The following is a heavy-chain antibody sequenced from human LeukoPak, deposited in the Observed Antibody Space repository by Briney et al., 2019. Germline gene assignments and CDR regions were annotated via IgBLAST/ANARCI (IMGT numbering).Heavy chain of an antibody. J-gene: IGHJ4*02. CDR3: ARDGEMATIENYFEY. CDR2: VYYSGTT. D-gene: IGHD5-24*01. V-gene: IGHV4-39*07. CDR1: GGSISLSYYY. Sequence: SETLSLTCSVSGGSISLSYYYWGWIRQPPGKALEWIGSVYYSGTTSYNPSLKSRVTISVDTSKNQFSLKLSSVTAADTAVYYCARDGEMATIENYFEYWGQGTLVTVSS.